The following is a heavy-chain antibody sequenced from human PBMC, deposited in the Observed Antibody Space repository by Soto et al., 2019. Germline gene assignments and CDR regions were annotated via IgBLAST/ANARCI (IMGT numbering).Heavy chain of an antibody. D-gene: IGHD5-12*01. CDR3: ARAWGGDGYNSNDY. CDR1: GFTFSSYG. Sequence: QVQLVESGGGVVQPGRSLRLACAASGFTFSSYGMHWVRQAPGKGLEWVAVIWYDGSNKYYADSVKGRFTISRDNXXNTLYLKMNSLRAEDTAVYYCARAWGGDGYNSNDYWGQGTLVTVSS. J-gene: IGHJ4*02. V-gene: IGHV3-33*01. CDR2: IWYDGSNK.